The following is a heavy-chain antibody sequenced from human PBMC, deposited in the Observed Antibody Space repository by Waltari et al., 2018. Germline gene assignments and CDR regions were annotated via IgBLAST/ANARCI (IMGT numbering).Heavy chain of an antibody. CDR1: GGSISSGSYY. Sequence: QVQLQESGPGLVKPSQTLSLTCTVSGGSISSGSYYWSWIRQPAGKGLEWIGRIYTRGSTNYNPSLKSRVTISVDTSKNQFSLKLSSVTAADTAVYYCASMGYSSSSGVDYWGQGTLVTVSS. CDR3: ASMGYSSSSGVDY. V-gene: IGHV4-61*02. D-gene: IGHD6-6*01. CDR2: IYTRGST. J-gene: IGHJ4*02.